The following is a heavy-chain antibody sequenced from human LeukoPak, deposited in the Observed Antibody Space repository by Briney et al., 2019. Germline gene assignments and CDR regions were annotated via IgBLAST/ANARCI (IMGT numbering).Heavy chain of an antibody. CDR2: IYYSGST. V-gene: IGHV4-61*08. CDR1: GGSISSGDYY. J-gene: IGHJ4*02. D-gene: IGHD5-12*01. CDR3: ARDQGILVALYYFDY. Sequence: PSETLSLTCTVSGGSISSGDYYWSWIRQPPGKGLEWIGYIYYSGSTNYNPSLKSRVTISVDTSKNQFSLKLSSVTAADTAVYYCARDQGILVALYYFDYWGQGTLVTVSS.